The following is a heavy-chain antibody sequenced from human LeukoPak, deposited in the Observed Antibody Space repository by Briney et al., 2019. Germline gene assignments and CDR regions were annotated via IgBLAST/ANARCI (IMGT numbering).Heavy chain of an antibody. J-gene: IGHJ4*02. CDR3: AKDRSYGSGSYWLDFDY. CDR1: GFTFSSYG. V-gene: IGHV3-30*18. Sequence: GGSLRLSCAASGFTFSSYGMHWVRQAPGKGLEWVAVISYDGSNKYYADSVKGRFTISRDNAKNSLYLQMNSLRAEDTAFYYCAKDRSYGSGSYWLDFDYWGQGTLVTVSS. CDR2: ISYDGSNK. D-gene: IGHD3-10*01.